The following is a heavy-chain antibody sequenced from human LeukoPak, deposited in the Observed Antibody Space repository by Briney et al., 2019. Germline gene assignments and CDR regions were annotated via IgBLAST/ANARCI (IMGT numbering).Heavy chain of an antibody. CDR2: INHSGST. J-gene: IGHJ3*02. Sequence: PSETLSLTCAVYGGSFSGYYWSWIRQPPGKGLEWIGEINHSGSTNYNPSLKGRVTISVDTSKNQFSLKLSSVTAADTAVYYCARQNRDAFDIWGQGTMVTVSS. CDR1: GGSFSGYY. CDR3: ARQNRDAFDI. V-gene: IGHV4-34*01.